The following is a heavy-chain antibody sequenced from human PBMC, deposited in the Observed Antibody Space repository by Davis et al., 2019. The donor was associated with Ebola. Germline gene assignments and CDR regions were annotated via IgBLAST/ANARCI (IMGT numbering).Heavy chain of an antibody. CDR1: GGSISSYY. J-gene: IGHJ4*02. Sequence: MPSETLSLTCTVSGGSISSYYWSWIRQPPGKGLEWIGYIYYSGSTNYNPSPKSRVTISVNTSKNQFSLKLSSVTAADTAVYYCARDRHYSNYGGWDYWGQGTLVTVSS. D-gene: IGHD4-11*01. V-gene: IGHV4-59*01. CDR3: ARDRHYSNYGGWDY. CDR2: IYYSGST.